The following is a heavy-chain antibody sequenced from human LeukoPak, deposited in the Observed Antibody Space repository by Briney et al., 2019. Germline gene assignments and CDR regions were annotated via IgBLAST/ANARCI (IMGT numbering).Heavy chain of an antibody. V-gene: IGHV4-34*01. J-gene: IGHJ4*02. CDR2: INHSGST. D-gene: IGHD5-18*01. CDR3: ASGRIQLWLRRDY. CDR1: GGSFSGYY. Sequence: SETLSLTCAVYGGSFSGYYWSWIRQPPGKGLECIGEINHSGSTNYNPSLKSRVTISVDTSKNQFSLKLSSVTAADTAVYYCASGRIQLWLRRDYWGQGTLVTVSS.